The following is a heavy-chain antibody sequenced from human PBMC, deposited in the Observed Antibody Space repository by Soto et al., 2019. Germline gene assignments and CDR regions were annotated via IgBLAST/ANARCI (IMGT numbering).Heavy chain of an antibody. D-gene: IGHD6-13*01. CDR1: GGTFSSYA. CDR2: IIPICGTA. Sequence: SVKVSCKASGGTFSSYAISWVRQAPGQGLEWMGGIIPICGTANYAQKFQGRVTITADKSTSTAYMELSSLRSEDTAVYYCARDLAAAAGGMDVWGQGTTVTVSS. CDR3: ARDLAAAAGGMDV. V-gene: IGHV1-69*06. J-gene: IGHJ6*02.